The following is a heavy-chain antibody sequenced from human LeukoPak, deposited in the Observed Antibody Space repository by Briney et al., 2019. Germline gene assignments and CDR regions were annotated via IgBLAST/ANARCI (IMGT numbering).Heavy chain of an antibody. V-gene: IGHV4-39*01. J-gene: IGHJ6*03. Sequence: SETLSLNCTVSGDYISNRNSYWAWTRPPPGEGVGWLGCVFFCGSAKYNESLQRRVTISVDTSNNQFSLKLKSVTATDTAVYCCARRLFGGSTGVYFYYYIDVWCRGTTVAVS. D-gene: IGHD1-1*01. CDR2: VFFCGSA. CDR3: ARRLFGGSTGVYFYYYIDV. CDR1: GDYISNRNSY.